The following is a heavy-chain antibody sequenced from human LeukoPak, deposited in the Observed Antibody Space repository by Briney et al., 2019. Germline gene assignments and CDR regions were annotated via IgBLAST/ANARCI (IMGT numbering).Heavy chain of an antibody. V-gene: IGHV1-69*04. D-gene: IGHD1/OR15-1a*01. CDR3: ARDLSTNSDFDY. J-gene: IGHJ4*02. CDR1: GGTFSSYA. Sequence: SVKVSCKACGGTFSSYAISWVRQAPGQGLEWMGRIIPILGIANYAQKFQGRVTITADKSTSTAYMELSSLRSEDTAVYYCARDLSTNSDFDYWGQGTLVTVSS. CDR2: IIPILGIA.